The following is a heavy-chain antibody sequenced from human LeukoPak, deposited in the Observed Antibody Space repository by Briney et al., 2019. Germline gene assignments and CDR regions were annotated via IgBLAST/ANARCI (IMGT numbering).Heavy chain of an antibody. D-gene: IGHD3-3*01. J-gene: IGHJ5*02. V-gene: IGHV3-11*01. CDR3: ARDGVTIFGVVDNWFDP. Sequence: GGSLRLSFAASGFPFSDYYMSWIRPAPGKGLEWVSYISSSGSTIYYADSVKGRFTISRDNAKNSLYLQMNSLRAEDTAVYYCARDGVTIFGVVDNWFDPWGQGTLVTVSS. CDR1: GFPFSDYY. CDR2: ISSSGSTI.